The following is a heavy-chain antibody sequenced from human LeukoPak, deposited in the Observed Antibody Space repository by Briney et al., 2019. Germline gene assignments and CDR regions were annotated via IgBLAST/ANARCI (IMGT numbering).Heavy chain of an antibody. V-gene: IGHV4-59*01. CDR1: GGSISSYY. D-gene: IGHD2-21*01. Sequence: ASETLSLTCTVSGGSISSYYWSWIRQPPGKGLEWIGYIYYSGSTNYNPSLKSRVTISVDTSKNQFSLKLSSVTAADTAVYYCARGGEAWFDYWGQGTLVTVSS. CDR3: ARGGEAWFDY. CDR2: IYYSGST. J-gene: IGHJ4*02.